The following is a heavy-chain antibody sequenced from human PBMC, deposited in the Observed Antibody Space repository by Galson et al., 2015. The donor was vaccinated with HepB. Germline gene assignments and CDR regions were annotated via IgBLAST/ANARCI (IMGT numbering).Heavy chain of an antibody. Sequence: PALVKPPQTLTLTCTFSGFSLSTSGVGVGWIRQPPGKALEWLALIYWDDDKRYSPSLKSRLTITKDTSKNQVVLTMTNMDPVDTATYYCAHRRGGYCSGGSCYSVFPRIDYWGQGTLVTVSS. CDR1: GFSLSTSGVG. CDR3: AHRRGGYCSGGSCYSVFPRIDY. V-gene: IGHV2-5*02. J-gene: IGHJ4*02. CDR2: IYWDDDK. D-gene: IGHD2-15*01.